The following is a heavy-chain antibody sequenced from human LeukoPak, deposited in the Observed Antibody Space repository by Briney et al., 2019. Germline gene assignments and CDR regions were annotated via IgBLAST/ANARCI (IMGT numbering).Heavy chain of an antibody. CDR1: GFTVSSNY. CDR3: AKDPLDLGSIVGATTGYFDY. CDR2: IYSGGST. J-gene: IGHJ4*02. Sequence: GGSLRLSCAASGFTVSSNYMSWVRQAPGKGLEWVSVIYSGGSTYYADSVKGRFTIYRDNSKNTLYLQMNSLRAEDTAVYYCAKDPLDLGSIVGATTGYFDYWGQGTLVTVSS. V-gene: IGHV3-53*01. D-gene: IGHD1-26*01.